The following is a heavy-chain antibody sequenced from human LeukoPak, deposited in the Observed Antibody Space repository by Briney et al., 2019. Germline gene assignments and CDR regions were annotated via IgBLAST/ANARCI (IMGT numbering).Heavy chain of an antibody. CDR1: GFTVSSNY. J-gene: IGHJ5*02. Sequence: PGGSLRLSCAASGFTVSSNYMSWVRQAPGKGLEWVSVIYSGGSTYYADSVKGRFTIPRDNSKNTLYLQMNSLRAEDTAVYYCARVIIISVARWFDPWGQGTLVTVSS. V-gene: IGHV3-66*01. D-gene: IGHD3-16*02. CDR3: ARVIIISVARWFDP. CDR2: IYSGGST.